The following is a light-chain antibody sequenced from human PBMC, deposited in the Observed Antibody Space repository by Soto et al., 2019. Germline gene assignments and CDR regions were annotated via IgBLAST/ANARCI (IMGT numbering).Light chain of an antibody. CDR2: GAS. CDR1: QSVTSSF. Sequence: EIVLTQSPGTLSLSPGERATLSCRASQSVTSSFLAWYRHNPGQAPRLLIYGASSRATGIPDRFSGSGSGTEFTLTISSLQSEDFAAYYCQQYGSSGTFGQGTKVDIK. J-gene: IGKJ1*01. CDR3: QQYGSSGT. V-gene: IGKV3-20*01.